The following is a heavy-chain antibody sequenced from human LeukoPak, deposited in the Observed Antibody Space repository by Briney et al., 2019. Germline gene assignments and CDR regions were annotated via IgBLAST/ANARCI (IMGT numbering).Heavy chain of an antibody. CDR2: INLNSGGT. D-gene: IGHD2-8*01. CDR3: ARAYCTNGVCYGIRFDY. CDR1: GYTFTGYY. J-gene: IGHJ4*02. V-gene: IGHV1-2*02. Sequence: AAVKVSCKASGYTFTGYYMHWVRQAPGQGLEWMGWINLNSGGTNYAQKFQGRVTMTRDTSISTAYMELGRLRSDDTAVYYCARAYCTNGVCYGIRFDYWGQGTLVTVSS.